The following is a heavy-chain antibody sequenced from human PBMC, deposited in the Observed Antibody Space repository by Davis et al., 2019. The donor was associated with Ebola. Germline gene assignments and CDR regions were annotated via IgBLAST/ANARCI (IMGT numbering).Heavy chain of an antibody. J-gene: IGHJ4*02. CDR3: ARDRGSDWYFDL. D-gene: IGHD3-9*01. CDR2: ISSSSTI. Sequence: GESLKISCAVSGFIFSPYSMIWVRQAPGKGLEWVSFISSSSTIYYADSVKGRFTVSRDNSKKMFYLQMNSLRVEDTALYYCARDRGSDWYFDLWGQGTLVTVSS. CDR1: GFIFSPYS. V-gene: IGHV3-69-1*02.